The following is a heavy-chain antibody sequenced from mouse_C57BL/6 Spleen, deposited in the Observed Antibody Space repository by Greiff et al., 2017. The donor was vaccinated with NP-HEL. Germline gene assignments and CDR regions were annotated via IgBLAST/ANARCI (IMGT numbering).Heavy chain of an antibody. CDR3: ARLRGNYEGYFDY. Sequence: EVKLMESGGGLVKPGGSLKLSRAASGFTFSDYGMHWVRQAPEKGLEWVAYISSGSSTIYYADTVKGRFTISRDNAKNTLFLQMTSLRSEDTAMYYCARLRGNYEGYFDYWGKGTTLTVSS. D-gene: IGHD2-1*01. CDR2: ISSGSSTI. CDR1: GFTFSDYG. V-gene: IGHV5-17*01. J-gene: IGHJ2*01.